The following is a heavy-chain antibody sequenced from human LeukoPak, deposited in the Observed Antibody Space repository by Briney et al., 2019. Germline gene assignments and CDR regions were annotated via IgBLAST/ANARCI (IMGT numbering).Heavy chain of an antibody. CDR3: ARADDYVRRGNDY. J-gene: IGHJ4*02. CDR1: GGTFSSYA. D-gene: IGHD3-16*01. CDR2: IIPIFGTA. Sequence: ASVKVSCKASGGTFSSYAISWVRQAPGQGLEWMGGIIPIFGTANYAQKFQGRVTITADESTSTAYMELSSLRSEDTAVYYCARADDYVRRGNDYWGQGTLVTVSS. V-gene: IGHV1-69*01.